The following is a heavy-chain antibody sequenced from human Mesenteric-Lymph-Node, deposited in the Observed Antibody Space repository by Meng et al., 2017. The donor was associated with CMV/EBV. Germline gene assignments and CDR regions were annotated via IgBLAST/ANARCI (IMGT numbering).Heavy chain of an antibody. Sequence: SETLSLTCTVSGGSISGFYWSWIRQTPGKGLEWIGYIYYSGTTDYNPTLKSRVTISVDTSKNQFSLRLNSVTAADTAVYYCARAPGVGVTGDSFDYWGQGTLVTVSS. CDR1: GGSISGFY. CDR2: IYYSGTT. CDR3: ARAPGVGVTGDSFDY. J-gene: IGHJ4*02. V-gene: IGHV4-59*01. D-gene: IGHD1-26*01.